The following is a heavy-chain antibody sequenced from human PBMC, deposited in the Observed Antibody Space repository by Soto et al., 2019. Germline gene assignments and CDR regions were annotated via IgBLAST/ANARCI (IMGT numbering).Heavy chain of an antibody. D-gene: IGHD2-2*01. CDR2: IIPISDTT. J-gene: IGHJ6*02. Sequence: QVQLVQSGAEVKKPGSSVKVSCKASGGTFSSYAISWVRQAPGQGLEWMGGIIPISDTTNYEQKFQGRVTITSDESTSTAYRERSRLRSEDTAVYYCARSQGSSTSLEIYYYYYYGMDVWGQGTTFTVSS. CDR1: GGTFSSYA. CDR3: ARSQGSSTSLEIYYYYYYGMDV. V-gene: IGHV1-69*01.